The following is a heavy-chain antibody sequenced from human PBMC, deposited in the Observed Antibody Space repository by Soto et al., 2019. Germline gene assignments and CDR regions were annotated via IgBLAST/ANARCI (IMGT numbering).Heavy chain of an antibody. J-gene: IGHJ4*02. CDR3: ARDLTNYLGFDY. CDR1: GFSLSTSGVG. CDR2: IYWDDDK. D-gene: IGHD2-8*01. V-gene: IGHV2-5*02. Sequence: SGPTLVNPTQTLTLTCTFAGFSLSTSGVGVGWIRQPPGKALEWLTLIYWDDDKRYNPSLKSRLTITKDTSKNQVVLTMTNMDPADTGTYYCARDLTNYLGFDYWGQGTVVTVSS.